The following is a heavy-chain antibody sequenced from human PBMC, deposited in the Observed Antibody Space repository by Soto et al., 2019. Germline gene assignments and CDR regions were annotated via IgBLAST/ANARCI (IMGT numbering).Heavy chain of an antibody. CDR1: GYTFTGYY. D-gene: IGHD5-18*01. J-gene: IGHJ4*02. V-gene: IGHV1-18*04. CDR3: ARAGLPGYSYGL. Sequence: GASVKVSCKASGYTFTGYYMHWVRQAPGQGLEWMGWIRAYNGNTNYAQKLQGRVTMTTDTSTSTAYMELRSLRSEDTAVYYCARAGLPGYSYGLWGQGTLVTVSS. CDR2: IRAYNGNT.